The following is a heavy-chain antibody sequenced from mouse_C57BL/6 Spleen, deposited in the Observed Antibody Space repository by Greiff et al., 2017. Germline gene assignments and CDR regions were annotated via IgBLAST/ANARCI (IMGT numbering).Heavy chain of an antibody. CDR3: ARDVLYDGYYVPFDY. CDR2: IYPGSGNT. Sequence: QVQLQQSGPELVKPGASVKISCKASGYSFTSYYIHWVKQRPGQGLEWIGWIYPGSGNTKYNEKFKGKATLTADTSSSTAYMQLSSLTSEDSAVXYCARDVLYDGYYVPFDYWGQGTTLTVSS. D-gene: IGHD2-3*01. J-gene: IGHJ2*01. V-gene: IGHV1-66*01. CDR1: GYSFTSYY.